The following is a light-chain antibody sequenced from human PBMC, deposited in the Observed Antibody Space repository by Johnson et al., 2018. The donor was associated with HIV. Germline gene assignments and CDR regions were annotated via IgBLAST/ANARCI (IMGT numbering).Light chain of an antibody. CDR1: SSNIGNNY. CDR3: ATSDNSLRV. J-gene: IGLJ1*01. CDR2: END. V-gene: IGLV1-51*02. Sequence: QSVLTQPPSVSAAPGQKVTISCSGSSSNIGNNYVSWYQQLPGTAPKLLIYENDKRPSGIPDRFSGSRSGTSSTLGITGLQTGDEANYYCATSDNSLRVFGSGTRVTVL.